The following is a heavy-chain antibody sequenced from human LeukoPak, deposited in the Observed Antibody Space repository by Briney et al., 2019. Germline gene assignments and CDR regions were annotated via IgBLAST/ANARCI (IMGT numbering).Heavy chain of an antibody. CDR3: ARAKRDYYDNSGYESSYYFMDV. Sequence: SETLSLTCTVSGGSISSDWYWGWVRQPPGNGLEWIGAIYRNGDTYYNPSLKSRVTISLDTSKNQFSLRLNSVTAADTAVYYCARAKRDYYDNSGYESSYYFMDVWGKGTTVTVSS. D-gene: IGHD3-22*01. V-gene: IGHV4-38-2*02. CDR1: GGSISSDWY. J-gene: IGHJ6*03. CDR2: IYRNGDT.